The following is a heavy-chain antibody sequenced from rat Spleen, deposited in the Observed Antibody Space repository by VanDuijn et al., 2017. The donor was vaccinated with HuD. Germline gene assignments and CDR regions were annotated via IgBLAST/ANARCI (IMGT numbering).Heavy chain of an antibody. CDR3: ARRHYGYTDYFDY. V-gene: IGHV5-25*01. J-gene: IGHJ2*01. Sequence: EVQLVESGGGLVQPGRSMRLSCAASGFIFSNYYMVWVRQAPTKGLEWVASISTGGANTHYRDSVKGRFTVSRDNSKSTLYLQVDSLRSEDTATYYCARRHYGYTDYFDYWGQGVMVTVSS. CDR1: GFIFSNYY. D-gene: IGHD1-9*01. CDR2: ISTGGANT.